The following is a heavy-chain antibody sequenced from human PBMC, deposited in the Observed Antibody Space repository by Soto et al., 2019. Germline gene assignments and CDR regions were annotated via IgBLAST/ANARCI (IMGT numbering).Heavy chain of an antibody. D-gene: IGHD6-19*01. CDR3: AHRPSGWYLFDY. J-gene: IGHJ4*02. Sequence: SGPTLVNPTQTLTLTCTVSGFSLSASGEGVGWIRQPPGKALEWLALIYWNDDKRYSPSLKARLTITKDTSKNQVVLTMTNMDPVDTATYYCAHRPSGWYLFDYWGQGTLVTVS. V-gene: IGHV2-5*01. CDR1: GFSLSASGEG. CDR2: IYWNDDK.